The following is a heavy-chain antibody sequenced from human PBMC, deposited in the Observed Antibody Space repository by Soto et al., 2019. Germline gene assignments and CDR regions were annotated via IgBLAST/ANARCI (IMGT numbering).Heavy chain of an antibody. Sequence: SETLSLTCTVSGGSISSYYWSWIRQPPGKGLEWIGYIYYSGSTNYNPSLKSRVTISVDTSKNQFSLKLSSVTAADTAVYYCARAGDFWRGYYTNWFDPWGQGTLVTVSS. V-gene: IGHV4-59*01. CDR2: IYYSGST. D-gene: IGHD3-3*01. J-gene: IGHJ5*02. CDR3: ARAGDFWRGYYTNWFDP. CDR1: GGSISSYY.